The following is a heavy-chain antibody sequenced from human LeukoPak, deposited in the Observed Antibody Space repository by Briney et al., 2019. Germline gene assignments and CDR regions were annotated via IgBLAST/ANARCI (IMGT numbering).Heavy chain of an antibody. CDR1: GYSFSRYW. CDR3: ARRSDSYGYYC. J-gene: IGHJ4*02. V-gene: IGHV5-51*01. D-gene: IGHD5-18*01. Sequence: GESLRISCQGSGYSFSRYWIGWVRQMPGKGLELMGIIYPGDSDTRYSPSFQDQVTISVDKSISTAYLQWSSLKASDSAIYYCARRSDSYGYYCWGQGTLVTVSS. CDR2: IYPGDSDT.